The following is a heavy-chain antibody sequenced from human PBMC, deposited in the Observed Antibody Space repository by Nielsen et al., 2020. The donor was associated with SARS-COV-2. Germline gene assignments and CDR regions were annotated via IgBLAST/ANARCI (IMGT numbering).Heavy chain of an antibody. J-gene: IGHJ3*02. CDR3: ARGIRPRHVFDI. CDR1: GGSISSGGYY. V-gene: IGHV4-31*03. D-gene: IGHD1-14*01. CDR2: IYYSGST. Sequence: SETLSLTCTVSGGSISSGGYYWSWIRQHPGKGLEWIGYIYYSGSTYYNPSLKSRVTISVDTSKNQFSLKLSSVTAADTAVYYCARGIRPRHVFDIWGQGTMVTVSS.